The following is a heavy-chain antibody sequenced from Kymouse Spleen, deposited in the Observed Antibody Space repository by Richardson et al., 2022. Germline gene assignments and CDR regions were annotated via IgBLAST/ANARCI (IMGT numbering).Heavy chain of an antibody. CDR3: ARDAKVYYYGSGSNDAFDI. Sequence: QVQLVESGGGVVQPGRSLRLSCAASGFTFSSYGMHWVRQAPGKGLEWVAVIWYDGSNKYYADSVKGRFTISRDNSKNTLYLQMNSLRAEDTAVYYCARDAKVYYYGSGSNDAFDIWGQGTMVTVSS. CDR2: IWYDGSNK. J-gene: IGHJ3*02. D-gene: IGHD3-10*01. V-gene: IGHV3-33*01. CDR1: GFTFSSYG.